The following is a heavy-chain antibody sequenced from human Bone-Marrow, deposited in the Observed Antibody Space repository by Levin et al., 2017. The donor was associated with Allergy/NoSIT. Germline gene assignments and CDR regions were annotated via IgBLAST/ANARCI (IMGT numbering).Heavy chain of an antibody. V-gene: IGHV4-34*01. CDR2: INHSGST. CDR3: ARGDYDSSGYYFQFDY. CDR1: GGSFSGYY. J-gene: IGHJ4*02. D-gene: IGHD3-22*01. Sequence: KASETLSLTCAVYGGSFSGYYWSWIRQPPGKGLEWIGEINHSGSTNYNPSLKSRVTISVDTSKNQFSLKLSSVTAADTAVYYCARGDYDSSGYYFQFDYWGQGTLVTVSS.